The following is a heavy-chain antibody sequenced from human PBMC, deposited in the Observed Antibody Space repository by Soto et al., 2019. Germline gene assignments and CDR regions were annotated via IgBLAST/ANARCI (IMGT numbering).Heavy chain of an antibody. Sequence: SETLSLTCTVSVGSISSYYWSWIRQPPGKGLEWIGYIYYSGSTNYNPSLKSRVTISVDTSKNQFSVKLSSVTAADTAVYYCARRLRFLEWPFPDYYYYYMDVWGKGTTVPVSS. D-gene: IGHD3-3*01. CDR1: VGSISSYY. J-gene: IGHJ6*03. CDR2: IYYSGST. CDR3: ARRLRFLEWPFPDYYYYYMDV. V-gene: IGHV4-59*01.